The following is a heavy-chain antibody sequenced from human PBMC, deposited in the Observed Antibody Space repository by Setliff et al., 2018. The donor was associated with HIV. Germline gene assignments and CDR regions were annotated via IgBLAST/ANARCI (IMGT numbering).Heavy chain of an antibody. Sequence: SVKVSCKASGGTFSNYAFSWVRQAPGQGLEWMGGIIPLFGTANYAQNFQGRVTITADASTSTAYMELSSLRSEDTAMYYCARDRHHYDSSGFDAFDLWGQGTMVTVTS. V-gene: IGHV1-69*13. CDR3: ARDRHHYDSSGFDAFDL. CDR1: GGTFSNYA. J-gene: IGHJ3*01. CDR2: IIPLFGTA. D-gene: IGHD3-22*01.